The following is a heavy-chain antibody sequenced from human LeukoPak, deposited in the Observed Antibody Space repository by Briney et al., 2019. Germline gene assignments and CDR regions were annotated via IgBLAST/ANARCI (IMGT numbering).Heavy chain of an antibody. D-gene: IGHD4-11*01. CDR1: GFTFIVFG. CDR3: ARSTYVYSFDY. CDR2: ISGSGTTI. Sequence: PGGSLRLSCAASGFTFIVFGVNWVRQAPGKGLEWVSYISGSGTTIYYADSVKGRFAISRDNVKNSLSLQMNSLRAEDTAVYYCARSTYVYSFDYWGQGTLVSVSS. V-gene: IGHV3-48*03. J-gene: IGHJ4*02.